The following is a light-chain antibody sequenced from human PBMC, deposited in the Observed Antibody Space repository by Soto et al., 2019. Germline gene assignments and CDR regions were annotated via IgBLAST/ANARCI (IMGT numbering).Light chain of an antibody. J-gene: IGKJ1*01. V-gene: IGKV4-1*01. Sequence: DIVMTQSPDSLAVSLGERATINCKSSQSVLYSSNNKNYLAWYQQKPGQPPKLLIYWASTRESGVPDRFSGSGSGTDFTLNISSLQAEDVEVYYWEHYYSTPWTFGQGTKVEIK. CDR2: WAS. CDR3: EHYYSTPWT. CDR1: QSVLYSSNNKNY.